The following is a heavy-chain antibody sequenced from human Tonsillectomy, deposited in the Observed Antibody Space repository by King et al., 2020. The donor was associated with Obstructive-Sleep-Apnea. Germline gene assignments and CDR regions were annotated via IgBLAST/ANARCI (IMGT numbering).Heavy chain of an antibody. CDR3: ARRAYSSSPDY. J-gene: IGHJ4*02. CDR1: GYNFTSYW. D-gene: IGHD6-6*01. Sequence: VQLVESGAEVKKPGESLRISCKGSGYNFTSYWISWVRQMPGKGLEWMGRIDPSDSYINYSPSFQGHVTISAGKSISTAFLQWSSLKASDTAMYYCARRAYSSSPDYWGQGTLVTVSS. V-gene: IGHV5-10-1*03. CDR2: IDPSDSYI.